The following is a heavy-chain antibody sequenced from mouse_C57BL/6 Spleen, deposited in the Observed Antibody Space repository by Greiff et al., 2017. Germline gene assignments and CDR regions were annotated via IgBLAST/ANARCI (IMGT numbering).Heavy chain of an antibody. CDR1: GFTFNTYA. V-gene: IGHV10-3*01. CDR2: IRRKSSNYAT. J-gene: IGHJ2*01. D-gene: IGHD1-1*01. Sequence: EVQRVESGGGLVQPKGSLKLSCAASGFTFNTYAMHWVRQAPGKGLEWVARIRRKSSNYATYYADSVKDRFTISRDDSQSMLYLQMNNLKTEDTAMYYCERYSSSNGLDYWGQGTTLTVSS. CDR3: ERYSSSNGLDY.